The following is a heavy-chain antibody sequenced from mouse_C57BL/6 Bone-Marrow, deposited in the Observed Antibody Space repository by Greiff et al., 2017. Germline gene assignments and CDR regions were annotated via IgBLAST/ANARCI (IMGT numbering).Heavy chain of an antibody. CDR3: ANYYGPSY. CDR2: ISDGGSYT. Sequence: EVHLVESGGGLVKPGGSLKLSCAASGFTFSSYAMSWVRQTPEKRLEWVATISDGGSYTYYPDNVKGRFTISRDNAKNNLYLQMSHLKSEDTAMYYCANYYGPSYWGQGTLVTVSA. J-gene: IGHJ3*01. CDR1: GFTFSSYA. D-gene: IGHD1-1*01. V-gene: IGHV5-4*01.